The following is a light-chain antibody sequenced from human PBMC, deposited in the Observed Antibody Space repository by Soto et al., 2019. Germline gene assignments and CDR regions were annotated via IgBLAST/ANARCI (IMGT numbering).Light chain of an antibody. Sequence: DIQMTQSASTLSASVGDRFTITCRASQSISSWLAWYQQKPGKAPKLLIYRASSLESGVPSRFSGSGSGTEFTLTISSLQPDDFATYYCQQYNTYSTFGQGTKVDIK. V-gene: IGKV1-5*03. J-gene: IGKJ1*01. CDR3: QQYNTYST. CDR1: QSISSW. CDR2: RAS.